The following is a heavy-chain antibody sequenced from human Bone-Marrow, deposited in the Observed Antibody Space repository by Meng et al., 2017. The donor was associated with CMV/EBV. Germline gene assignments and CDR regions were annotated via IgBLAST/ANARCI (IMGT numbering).Heavy chain of an antibody. CDR2: INPNSGGT. D-gene: IGHD3-10*01. J-gene: IGHJ5*02. V-gene: IGHV1-2*02. CDR1: GYTFTGYY. CDR3: ARDRITNVLGAPSYNWIDP. Sequence: ASVKVSCKASGYTFTGYYMHWVRQAPGQGLEWMGWINPNSGGTNYAQKFQGRVTITGDTSISTAYMAVCRLRSDDTAVYYCARDRITNVLGAPSYNWIDPWGQGTPVTVSS.